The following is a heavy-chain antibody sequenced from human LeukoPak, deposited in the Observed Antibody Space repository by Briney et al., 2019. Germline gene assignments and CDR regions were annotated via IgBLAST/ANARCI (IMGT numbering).Heavy chain of an antibody. D-gene: IGHD2-2*01. CDR2: IKQDGTVK. CDR3: ARVLAVPVALYFYYGLDV. V-gene: IGHV3-7*04. Sequence: GGSLRLSCAASGFTFSTYCMSWVRQAPGIGLQWMAKIKQDGTVKYYVDYVKGRFTISRDNAKNSLHLQMNSLRAEDTAVYFCARVLAVPVALYFYYGLDVWGQGTKVTVSS. CDR1: GFTFSTYC. J-gene: IGHJ6*02.